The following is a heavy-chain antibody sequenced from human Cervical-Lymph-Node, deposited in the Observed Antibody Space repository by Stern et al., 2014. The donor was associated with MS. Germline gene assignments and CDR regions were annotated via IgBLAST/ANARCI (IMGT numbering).Heavy chain of an antibody. Sequence: VQLVQSGPGLLKPSETLSLTCTVSGDSIRNYFWTWIRQPPGRALEWIGYIYYSGSANYNPSLKSRVTMSVNTSNKHFPRNLSSVTAADTAVYYCARKADWRDYFDYWGQGTLVTVSS. J-gene: IGHJ4*02. CDR1: GDSIRNYF. V-gene: IGHV4-59*08. CDR3: ARKADWRDYFDY. D-gene: IGHD3-9*01. CDR2: IYYSGSA.